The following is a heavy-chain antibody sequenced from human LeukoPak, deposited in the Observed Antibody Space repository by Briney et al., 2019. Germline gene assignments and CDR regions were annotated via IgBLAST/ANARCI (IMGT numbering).Heavy chain of an antibody. CDR1: GGTFSSYA. D-gene: IGHD2-15*01. CDR3: ASPAYCSGGSCLEYFQH. Sequence: ASVKVSCKASGGTFSSYAIRWVRQAPGQGPEWMGGIIPIFGTANYAQKFQGRVSITTDESTSTAYMELSSLRSEDTAVYYCASPAYCSGGSCLEYFQHWGQGTLVTVSS. J-gene: IGHJ1*01. V-gene: IGHV1-69*05. CDR2: IIPIFGTA.